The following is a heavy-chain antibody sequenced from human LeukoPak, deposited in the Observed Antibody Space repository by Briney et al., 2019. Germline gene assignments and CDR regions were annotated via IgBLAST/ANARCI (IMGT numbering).Heavy chain of an antibody. D-gene: IGHD1-26*01. Sequence: PSQTLSLTCTVSGGSISSGSYYWSWIRQPAGKGLEWIGRIDTSGSTNYNPSLKSRVTISVDTSKNQFSLKLSSVTAADTAVYYCARASGSYYPYYYYYGMDVWGQGTTVTVSS. CDR1: GGSISSGSYY. CDR2: IDTSGST. V-gene: IGHV4-61*02. CDR3: ARASGSYYPYYYYYGMDV. J-gene: IGHJ6*02.